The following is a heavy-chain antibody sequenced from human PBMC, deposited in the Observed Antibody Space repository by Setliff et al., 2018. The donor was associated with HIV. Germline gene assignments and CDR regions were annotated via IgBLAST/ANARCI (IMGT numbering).Heavy chain of an antibody. CDR3: ARAPGRWLQLGVDY. CDR2: IYASGST. D-gene: IGHD6-19*01. V-gene: IGHV4-61*09. CDR1: GGSISGDGSY. Sequence: KASETLSLTCTVSGGSISGDGSYWSWIRQPAGKGLEWIGHIYASGSTNYHPSLKSRVTISEDTSKNQFSLKLRSVTATDTAVYYCARAPGRWLQLGVDYWGQGTLVTVSS. J-gene: IGHJ4*02.